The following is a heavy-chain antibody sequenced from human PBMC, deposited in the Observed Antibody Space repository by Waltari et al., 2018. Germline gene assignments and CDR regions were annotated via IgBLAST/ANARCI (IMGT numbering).Heavy chain of an antibody. D-gene: IGHD2-21*01. Sequence: QVQLVHSGSELKKPGASVKVSCKAIGYTFTNYAINWVRKAPGQGLEVMGWINTDTGNPTYAQGFTGRFVFSLDTSISTAYLQINSLKAEDTAIYYCAREVVPTSTIVVNWFDPWGQGTLVSVSS. CDR3: AREVVPTSTIVVNWFDP. CDR2: INTDTGNP. J-gene: IGHJ5*02. V-gene: IGHV7-4-1*02. CDR1: GYTFTNYA.